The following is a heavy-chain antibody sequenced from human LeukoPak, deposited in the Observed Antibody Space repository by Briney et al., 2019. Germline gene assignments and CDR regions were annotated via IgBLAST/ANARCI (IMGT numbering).Heavy chain of an antibody. Sequence: PGGSLRLSCAASGFTFSSYAMNWVRQAPGKRLEWISAITAGGGSAYYADFVKGRFTISRDNSKNMLFLQMNSLRAEDTALYYCAKSERSYSQQPLPWYDPWGQGTLVIVSS. CDR2: ITAGGGSA. CDR1: GFTFSSYA. V-gene: IGHV3-23*01. J-gene: IGHJ5*02. CDR3: AKSERSYSQQPLPWYDP. D-gene: IGHD2-2*02.